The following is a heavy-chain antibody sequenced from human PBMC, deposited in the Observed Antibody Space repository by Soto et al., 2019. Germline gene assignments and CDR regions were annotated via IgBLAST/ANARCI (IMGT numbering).Heavy chain of an antibody. Sequence: QVQLVQSGAEVKKPGSSVKVSCKASGGTFSSYAISWVRQAPGQGLEWMGGIIPIFGTANYAQKFQGRVTSTADESTSTVYMELRSLRSEDTAGYYCARAAAGNTRYYYYGMDVWGQGATVTVSS. D-gene: IGHD6-13*01. J-gene: IGHJ6*02. CDR2: IIPIFGTA. CDR3: ARAAAGNTRYYYYGMDV. V-gene: IGHV1-69*12. CDR1: GGTFSSYA.